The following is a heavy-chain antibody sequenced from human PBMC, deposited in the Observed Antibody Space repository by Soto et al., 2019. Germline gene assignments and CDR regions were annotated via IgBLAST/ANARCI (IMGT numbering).Heavy chain of an antibody. J-gene: IGHJ6*02. CDR2: IYYSGST. Sequence: QVQLQESGPGLVKPSETLSLTCTVSGGSISSYSWSWIRQPPGKGLEWIGYIYYSGSTTYNPSLKSRVNISVTTSKSQFSPKLSSVTAADTAVYYCAREEVGITMVRGVNYYYYGMDVWGQGTTVTVSS. D-gene: IGHD3-10*01. V-gene: IGHV4-59*01. CDR3: AREEVGITMVRGVNYYYYGMDV. CDR1: GGSISSYS.